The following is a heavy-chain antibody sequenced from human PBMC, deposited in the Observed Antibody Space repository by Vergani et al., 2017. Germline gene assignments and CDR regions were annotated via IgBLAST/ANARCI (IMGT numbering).Heavy chain of an antibody. CDR2: IYTSGST. Sequence: QVQLQESGPGLVKPSETLSLTCTVSGGSISSYYWSWIRQPAGTGLEWIGRIYTSGSTNYNPSLKSRVTMSVDTSKNQFSLRLTSVTAADTAVYYCASKRGACRAAYCHSYDFWGPGTLVGVSS. CDR3: ASKRGACRAAYCHSYDF. D-gene: IGHD2-15*01. V-gene: IGHV4-4*07. J-gene: IGHJ4*02. CDR1: GGSISSYY.